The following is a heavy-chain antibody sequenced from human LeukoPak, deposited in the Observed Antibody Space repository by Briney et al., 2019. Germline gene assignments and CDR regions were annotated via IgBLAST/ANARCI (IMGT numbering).Heavy chain of an antibody. CDR2: IYPGDSDT. D-gene: IGHD6-19*01. V-gene: IGHV5-51*01. CDR1: GYSFTSYW. CDR3: ATWIGYSSGWYDLDY. Sequence: GESLKISCKGSGYSFTSYWIGWVRQMPGKGLEWMGIIYPGDSDTRYSPSFQGQVTISADESISTAYLQWSSLKASDTAMYYCATWIGYSSGWYDLDYWGQGTLVTVSS. J-gene: IGHJ4*02.